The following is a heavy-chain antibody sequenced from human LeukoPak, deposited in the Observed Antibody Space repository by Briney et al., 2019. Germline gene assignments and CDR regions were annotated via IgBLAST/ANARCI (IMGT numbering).Heavy chain of an antibody. CDR2: INYSGST. CDR1: GGSIGSHY. CDR3: ASTHCASPSCYSYYYSGLDV. D-gene: IGHD2-2*01. V-gene: IGHV4-59*11. J-gene: IGHJ6*02. Sequence: SGTLSLTCTVSGGSIGSHYWSWIRQPPGKGLEWIGYINYSGSTNYNPSLSSRLTISVDTSKNQFSLKLSSVTAADTAVYYCASTHCASPSCYSYYYSGLDVWGQGTTVIVSS.